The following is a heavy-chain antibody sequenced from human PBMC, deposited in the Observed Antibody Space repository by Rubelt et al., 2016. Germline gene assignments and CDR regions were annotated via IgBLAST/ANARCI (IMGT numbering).Heavy chain of an antibody. CDR3: ARAQRIRLLMVYAPTFDY. D-gene: IGHD2-8*01. J-gene: IGHJ4*02. CDR2: IIPILGIA. CDR1: GGTFSSYA. Sequence: QVQLVQSGAEVKKPGSSVKVSCKASGGTFSSYAISWVRQAPGQGLEWMGRIIPILGIANYAQKFQGRVTITADKSTSTAYMGLSSLRSEDTAVYYCARAQRIRLLMVYAPTFDYWGQGTLVTVSS. V-gene: IGHV1-69*04.